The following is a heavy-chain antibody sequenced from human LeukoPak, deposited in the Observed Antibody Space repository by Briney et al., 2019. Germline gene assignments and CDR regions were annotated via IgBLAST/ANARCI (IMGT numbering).Heavy chain of an antibody. V-gene: IGHV3-21*01. D-gene: IGHD6-13*01. J-gene: IGHJ4*02. Sequence: PGGSLRLSCVASGFTFSSYSMNWVRQAPGKGLEWVSSISSSSSYIYYADPVKGRFTISRDNAKNSLYLQMNSLRAEDTAVYYCTRDLVEFRIAAAGTNWGQGTLVTVSS. CDR2: ISSSSSYI. CDR3: TRDLVEFRIAAAGTN. CDR1: GFTFSSYS.